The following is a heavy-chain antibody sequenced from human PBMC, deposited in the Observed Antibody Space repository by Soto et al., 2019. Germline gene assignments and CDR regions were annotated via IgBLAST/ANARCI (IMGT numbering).Heavy chain of an antibody. V-gene: IGHV3-9*01. CDR2: ISWNSGSI. Sequence: PGGSLRLSCAASGFTFDDYAMHWVRQAPGKGLEWVSGISWNSGSIGYADSVKGRFTISRDNSKNTLYLQMSSLRVEDTAVYYCAKDRLAGNFDYWGQGTQVTVSS. CDR3: AKDRLAGNFDY. J-gene: IGHJ4*02. CDR1: GFTFDDYA.